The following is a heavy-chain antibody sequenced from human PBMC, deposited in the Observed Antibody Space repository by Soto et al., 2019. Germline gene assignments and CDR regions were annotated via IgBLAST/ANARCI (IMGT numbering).Heavy chain of an antibody. J-gene: IGHJ4*02. D-gene: IGHD5-18*01. Sequence: TLSLTYTVSGGSISSSTYYWGWIRQPPGKGLEWIGIIYYSGSTYYNPSLKSRVTISVDTSKNQFSLKLSSVTAADTALYYCARHPLVGYSFGHYFDYWGQGALVTVSS. CDR2: IYYSGST. CDR3: ARHPLVGYSFGHYFDY. V-gene: IGHV4-39*01. CDR1: GGSISSSTYY.